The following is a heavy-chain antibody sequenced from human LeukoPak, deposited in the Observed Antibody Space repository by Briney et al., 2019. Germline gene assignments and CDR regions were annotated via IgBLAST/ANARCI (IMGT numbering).Heavy chain of an antibody. V-gene: IGHV1-24*01. CDR2: FDPEDGET. D-gene: IGHD1-7*01. J-gene: IGHJ4*02. CDR1: GYTLTELS. CDR3: ATAPLNWNYPLSYYFDY. Sequence: ASVKVSCKVSGYTLTELSMHWVRQAPGKGLEWMGGFDPEDGETIYAQKFQGRVTMTEDTSTDTAYMELSSLRSEDTAVYYCATAPLNWNYPLSYYFDYWGRGTLVTVSS.